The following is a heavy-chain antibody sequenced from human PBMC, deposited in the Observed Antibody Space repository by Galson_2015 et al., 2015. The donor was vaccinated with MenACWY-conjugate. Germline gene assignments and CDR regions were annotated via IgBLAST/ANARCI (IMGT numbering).Heavy chain of an antibody. J-gene: IGHJ3*02. CDR3: ARWEASLNAFDI. Sequence: SEHLSLTCTVSGGSITSYYWNWIRQPPGKGLEWIGYVHHTGSTSYKPSLRSRVTMSVDTSNSHFSLKLSSVTAADTAVYYCARWEASLNAFDIWGRGTMVTVSS. CDR2: VHHTGST. D-gene: IGHD1-26*01. V-gene: IGHV4-59*01. CDR1: GGSITSYY.